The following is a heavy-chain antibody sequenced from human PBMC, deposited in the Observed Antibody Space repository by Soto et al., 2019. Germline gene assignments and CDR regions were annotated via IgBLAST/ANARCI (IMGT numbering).Heavy chain of an antibody. CDR3: TRVGGSVSGMDV. CDR1: GFTFSIYW. V-gene: IGHV3-74*01. CDR2: IDNAGSSA. D-gene: IGHD1-26*01. Sequence: EVQLVESGGGLVQPGGSLRLSCAASGFTFSIYWMHWVRQAPGKGPVWVSRIDNAGSSARYADSVKGRFTISRDNAKNRGYLQMNSLRAEDTAVYYCTRVGGSVSGMDVWGQGTTVTVSS. J-gene: IGHJ6*02.